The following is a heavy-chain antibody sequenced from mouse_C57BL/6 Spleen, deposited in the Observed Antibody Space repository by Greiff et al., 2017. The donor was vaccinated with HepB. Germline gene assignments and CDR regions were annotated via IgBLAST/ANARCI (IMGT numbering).Heavy chain of an antibody. CDR1: GYTFTDYY. CDR2: INPNNGGT. Sequence: EVQLQQSGPELVKPGASVKISCKASGYTFTDYYMNWVKQSHGKSLEWIGDINPNNGGTSYNQKFKGKATLTVDMSSSTAYMELRSLTSEDSAVYYCARGRGNWPWFAYWGQGTLVTVSA. D-gene: IGHD2-1*01. V-gene: IGHV1-26*01. CDR3: ARGRGNWPWFAY. J-gene: IGHJ3*01.